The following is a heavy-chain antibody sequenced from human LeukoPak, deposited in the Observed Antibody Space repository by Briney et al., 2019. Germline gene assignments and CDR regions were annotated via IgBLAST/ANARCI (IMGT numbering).Heavy chain of an antibody. CDR3: ARENPSGYYNRPIDY. Sequence: PSGTLSLTCAVSGDSISSDIWWNWVRQPPGKGLEWIGEIHHSGGINYNPSLKSRVTISLDKSKNQFSLKLSSVTAADTAIYYCARENPSGYYNRPIDYWGQGTLVTVSS. CDR1: GDSISSDIW. J-gene: IGHJ4*02. CDR2: IHHSGGI. V-gene: IGHV4-4*02. D-gene: IGHD3-22*01.